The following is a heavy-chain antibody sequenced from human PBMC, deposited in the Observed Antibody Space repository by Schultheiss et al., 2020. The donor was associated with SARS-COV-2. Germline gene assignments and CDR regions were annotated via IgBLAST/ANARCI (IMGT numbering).Heavy chain of an antibody. CDR3: TSRTQTYYDFWSGYYFDY. CDR1: GFTFGDYA. V-gene: IGHV3-15*01. CDR2: ITNSGTT. J-gene: IGHJ4*02. Sequence: GGSLRLSCTASGFTFGDYAMSWFRQAPGKGLEWVGRITNSGTTDYAAPVKGRFTVSRDDSKNTLYLQMNSLKTEDTAVYYCTSRTQTYYDFWSGYYFDYWGQGTLVTVSS. D-gene: IGHD3-3*01.